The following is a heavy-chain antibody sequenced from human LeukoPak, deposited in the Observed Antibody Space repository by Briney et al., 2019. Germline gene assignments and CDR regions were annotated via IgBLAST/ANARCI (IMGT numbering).Heavy chain of an antibody. CDR1: GFTFSSYA. CDR3: ARDRQYQLLYYYYGMDV. J-gene: IGHJ6*02. Sequence: GGSLRLSCAASGFTFSSYAMSWVRQAPGKGREWVSAISGSGGSTYYADSVKGRFTISRDNSKNTLYLQMNSLRAEDTAVYYCARDRQYQLLYYYYGMDVWGQGTTVTVSS. D-gene: IGHD2-2*01. V-gene: IGHV3-23*01. CDR2: ISGSGGST.